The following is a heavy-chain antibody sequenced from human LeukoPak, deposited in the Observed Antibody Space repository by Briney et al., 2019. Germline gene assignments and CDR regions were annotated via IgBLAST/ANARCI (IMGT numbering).Heavy chain of an antibody. CDR3: ARDGRFGESLDY. D-gene: IGHD3-10*01. CDR2: INPNSGGT. Sequence: GASVKVSCKASGYTFAGYYMHWVRQAPGQGLEWMGWINPNSGGTNSAQKFQGRVSVTRDTSISTAHMELSRLTSDDTAVYYCARDGRFGESLDYWGQGTLVTVSS. J-gene: IGHJ4*02. CDR1: GYTFAGYY. V-gene: IGHV1-2*02.